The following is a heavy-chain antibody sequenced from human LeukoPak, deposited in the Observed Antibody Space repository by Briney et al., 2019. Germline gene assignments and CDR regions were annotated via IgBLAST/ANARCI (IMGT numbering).Heavy chain of an antibody. CDR2: ISSGGSAI. CDR1: GFTFSSYE. Sequence: PGGSLRLSCGASGFTFSSYEMNWVRQAPGKGLEWVSYISSGGSAIYYADSVKGRFTISRDNAKNTLYLQMNSLRAEDTAVYQCATGHYYDSSGYYPLPDAFDIWGQGTMVTVSS. CDR3: ATGHYYDSSGYYPLPDAFDI. J-gene: IGHJ3*02. V-gene: IGHV3-48*03. D-gene: IGHD3-22*01.